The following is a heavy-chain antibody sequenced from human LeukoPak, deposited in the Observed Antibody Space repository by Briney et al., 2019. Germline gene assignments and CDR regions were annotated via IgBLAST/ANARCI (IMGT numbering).Heavy chain of an antibody. Sequence: GGSLRLSCAASGFTFSSYAMSWVRQAPGKGLEWVSAISGSGGSTYYADSEKGRFTISRDNSKNTLYLQMNSLRAEDTAVYYCAKSLKLSSVGYYFDYWGQGTLVTVSS. CDR1: GFTFSSYA. V-gene: IGHV3-23*01. CDR3: AKSLKLSSVGYYFDY. D-gene: IGHD3-10*01. CDR2: ISGSGGST. J-gene: IGHJ4*02.